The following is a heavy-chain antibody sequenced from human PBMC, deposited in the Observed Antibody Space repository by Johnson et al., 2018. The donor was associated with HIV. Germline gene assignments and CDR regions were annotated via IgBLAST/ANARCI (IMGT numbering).Heavy chain of an antibody. J-gene: IGHJ3*02. CDR1: GFTFGSYG. CDR2: ISYDGSNK. Sequence: QVQLVEYGGGVVQPGRSLRLSCAASGFTFGSYGMHWVRQAPGKGLEWVAVISYDGSNKYSADSAKGRFTISRDDSKNTLYLQMNSLIPEDTAVYYCARVRRSGWYDNDAFDIWGQGTMVTVAS. V-gene: IGHV3-30*03. CDR3: ARVRRSGWYDNDAFDI. D-gene: IGHD6-19*01.